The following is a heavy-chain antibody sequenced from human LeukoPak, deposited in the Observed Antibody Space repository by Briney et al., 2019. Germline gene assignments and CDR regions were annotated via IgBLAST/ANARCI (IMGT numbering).Heavy chain of an antibody. D-gene: IGHD3-22*01. CDR1: GGSFSGYY. CDR2: INHSGST. Sequence: PSETLSLTCAVYGGSFSGYYWSWIRQPPGKGLEWIGEINHSGSTNYNPSLKSRVTISVDTSKNQFSLKLSPVTAAYPAVYYWARRMAYYYYSSGYKVDYWGQGTLVTVSS. J-gene: IGHJ4*02. V-gene: IGHV4-34*01. CDR3: ARRMAYYYYSSGYKVDY.